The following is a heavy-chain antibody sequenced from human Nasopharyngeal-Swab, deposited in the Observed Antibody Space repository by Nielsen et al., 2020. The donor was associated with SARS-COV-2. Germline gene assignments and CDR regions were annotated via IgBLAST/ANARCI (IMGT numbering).Heavy chain of an antibody. CDR2: VDNGGYT. D-gene: IGHD3-10*01. CDR3: GRDLGGAGSS. J-gene: IGHJ4*02. Sequence: GESLKISCAASGFDFNTYWMHWVRQAPGKGLVWVSRVDNGGYTNYADSVKGRFTISRDSAENTLYLQMNSLRVEDTAVYYCGRDLGGAGSSWGQGTLVSVSS. V-gene: IGHV3-74*01. CDR1: GFDFNTYW.